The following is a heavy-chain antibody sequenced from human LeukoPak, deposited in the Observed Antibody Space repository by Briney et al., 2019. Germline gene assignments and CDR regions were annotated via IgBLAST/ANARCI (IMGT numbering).Heavy chain of an antibody. D-gene: IGHD4-11*01. CDR3: ARGTPTTRDFDY. CDR1: GFTFSNYW. CDR2: ISSSSNYI. V-gene: IGHV3-21*01. Sequence: PGGSLRLSCATSGFTFSNYWMTWVRQAPGKGLEWVSFISSSSNYIYYADSVKGRFTMSRDNAKNSLLLQMNSLRAEDTAVYYCARGTPTTRDFDYWGQGTLVTVSS. J-gene: IGHJ4*02.